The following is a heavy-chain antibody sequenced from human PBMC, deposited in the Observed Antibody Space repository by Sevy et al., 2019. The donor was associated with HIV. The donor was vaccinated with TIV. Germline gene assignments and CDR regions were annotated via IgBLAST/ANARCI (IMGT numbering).Heavy chain of an antibody. D-gene: IGHD3-10*01. CDR1: GFTFSSYA. V-gene: IGHV3-30*04. J-gene: IGHJ4*02. CDR2: ISYDGSNK. Sequence: GGSLRLSCAASGFTFSSYAMHWVRQAPGKGLEWVAVISYDGSNKYYADSVKGRFTISRDNSKNTLYLQMNSLRAEDTAVYYCVRDHPSSGITLQGYFDYWGQGTLVTVSS. CDR3: VRDHPSSGITLQGYFDY.